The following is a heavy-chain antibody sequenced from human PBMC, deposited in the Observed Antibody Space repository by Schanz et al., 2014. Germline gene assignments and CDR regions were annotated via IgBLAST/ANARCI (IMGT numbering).Heavy chain of an antibody. CDR3: AREQIMAAAGLVDY. V-gene: IGHV3-23*01. CDR1: GFTFSNYA. J-gene: IGHJ4*02. Sequence: VQLLQFGGGVVQPGRSLRLSCAASGFTFSNYAMSWVRQAPGKGLEWVSGFIVDSGNTYYAGSVKGRFTISRDNSKNTLYLQMNSLRAEDTAVYYCAREQIMAAAGLVDYWGQGTLVTVSS. CDR2: FIVDSGNT. D-gene: IGHD6-13*01.